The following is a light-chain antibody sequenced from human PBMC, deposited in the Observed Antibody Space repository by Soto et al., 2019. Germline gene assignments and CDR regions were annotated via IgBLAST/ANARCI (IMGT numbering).Light chain of an antibody. CDR2: EGS. J-gene: IGLJ3*02. Sequence: QSVLTQPAPVSGSPGQSITISCTGTSSDVGSYNLVSWYQQHPGKAPKLMIYEGSKRPSGVSNRFSGSKSGNTASLTISGLQAEDEADYYCCSYAGSSTWVFGGGTKVTVL. CDR1: SSDVGSYNL. CDR3: CSYAGSSTWV. V-gene: IGLV2-23*01.